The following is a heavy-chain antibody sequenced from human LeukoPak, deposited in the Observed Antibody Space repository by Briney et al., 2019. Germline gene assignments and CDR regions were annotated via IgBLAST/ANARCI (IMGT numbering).Heavy chain of an antibody. V-gene: IGHV3-21*01. CDR3: ARDESGSRFDC. J-gene: IGHJ4*02. Sequence: GGSLRLSCAASGFTFNTYSMNWVRQAPGKGLEWVSSISGSSSYIYYADSVKGRFTISRDNAKNSLYLQMNSLRAEDTAVYYCARDESGSRFDCWGQGTLVTVSS. D-gene: IGHD1-26*01. CDR1: GFTFNTYS. CDR2: ISGSSSYI.